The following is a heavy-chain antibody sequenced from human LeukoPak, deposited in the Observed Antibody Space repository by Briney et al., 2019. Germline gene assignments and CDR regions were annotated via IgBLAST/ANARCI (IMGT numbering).Heavy chain of an antibody. J-gene: IGHJ5*02. V-gene: IGHV1-2*02. CDR2: INPNSGGT. CDR1: GYTLTELS. CDR3: ARGMIRPLGWFDP. Sequence: ASVKVSCKVSGYTLTELSMHWVRQAPGQGLEWMGWINPNSGGTNYAQKFQGRVTMTRDTSISTAYMELSRLRSDDTTVYYCARGMIRPLGWFDPWGQGTLVTVSS. D-gene: IGHD3-22*01.